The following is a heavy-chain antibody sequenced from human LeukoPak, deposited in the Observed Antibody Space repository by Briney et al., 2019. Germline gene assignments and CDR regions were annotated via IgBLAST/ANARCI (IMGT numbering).Heavy chain of an antibody. D-gene: IGHD1-26*01. CDR2: IYYSGST. CDR1: GGSISSYY. V-gene: IGHV4-59*01. J-gene: IGHJ4*02. CDR3: ASNRYSGSYSFDY. Sequence: SETLSLTCTVSGGSISSYYWSWIRQPPGKGLEWIGCIYYSGSTNYNPSLKSRVTISVDTSKNQFSLKLSSVTAADTAVYYCASNRYSGSYSFDYWGQGTLVTVSS.